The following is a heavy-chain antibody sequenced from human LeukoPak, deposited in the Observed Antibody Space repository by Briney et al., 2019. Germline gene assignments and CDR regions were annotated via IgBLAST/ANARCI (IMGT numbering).Heavy chain of an antibody. CDR3: AKVGGDSDYYYYYMDV. J-gene: IGHJ6*03. Sequence: GGSLRLSCAASGFTFSSYAMSWVRQAPGKGLKWVSTISGGGGNTNYADSVKGRFTISRDNSKNTLYLQMNSLRAEDTAVYYRAKVGGDSDYYYYYMDVWGKGTTVTVSS. CDR1: GFTFSSYA. CDR2: ISGGGGNT. D-gene: IGHD4-17*01. V-gene: IGHV3-23*01.